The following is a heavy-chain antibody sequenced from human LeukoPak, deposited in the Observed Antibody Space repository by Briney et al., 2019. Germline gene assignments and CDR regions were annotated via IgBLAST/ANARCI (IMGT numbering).Heavy chain of an antibody. J-gene: IGHJ4*02. CDR1: GGSFSGYY. V-gene: IGHV4-34*01. CDR2: INHSGST. D-gene: IGHD3-3*01. Sequence: KPSETLSLTCAVYGGSFSGYYWSWIRQPPGKGLEWIGEINHSGSTNYNPSLKSRVTISADTSKNQFSLKLSSVTAADTAVYYCARELVDYDFWSGYYPKYYFDYWGQGTLVTVSS. CDR3: ARELVDYDFWSGYYPKYYFDY.